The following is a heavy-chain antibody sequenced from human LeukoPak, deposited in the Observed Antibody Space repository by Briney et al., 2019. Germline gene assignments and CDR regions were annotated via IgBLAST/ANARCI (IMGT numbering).Heavy chain of an antibody. Sequence: PSETLSLTCTVSGGSISSGSYYWSWIRQPAGKGLEWIGRIYTSGSTNYNPSLKSRVTVSVDTSKNQFSLKLSSVTAADTAVYYCARELIVVVPAAMYNNWFDPWGQGTLVTVSS. D-gene: IGHD2-2*01. V-gene: IGHV4-61*02. CDR1: GGSISSGSYY. CDR3: ARELIVVVPAAMYNNWFDP. J-gene: IGHJ5*02. CDR2: IYTSGST.